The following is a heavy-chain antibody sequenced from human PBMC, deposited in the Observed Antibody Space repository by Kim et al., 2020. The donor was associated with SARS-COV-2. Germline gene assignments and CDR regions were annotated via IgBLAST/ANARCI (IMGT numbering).Heavy chain of an antibody. CDR3: VKRDGYNRPLDY. D-gene: IGHD5-12*01. Sequence: YYADSVKGRFTISRHNSKNTLYLQMNSLRAEDTAVYYCVKRDGYNRPLDYWGQGTLVTVSS. J-gene: IGHJ4*02. V-gene: IGHV3-53*04.